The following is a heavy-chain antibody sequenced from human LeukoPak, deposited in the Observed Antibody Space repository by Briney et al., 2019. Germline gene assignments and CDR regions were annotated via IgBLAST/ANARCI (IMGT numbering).Heavy chain of an antibody. V-gene: IGHV3-23*01. Sequence: GGSLRLSCIASGFSFSGYAMSWVRQAPGKGLEWVSAISGGGDAAYYADSVKGRFTISRDNSKNTLYLQMNSLRAEDTAVYYCAKDRLYYFDYWGQGTLVTVSS. CDR1: GFSFSGYA. J-gene: IGHJ4*02. CDR2: ISGGGDAA. D-gene: IGHD6-19*01. CDR3: AKDRLYYFDY.